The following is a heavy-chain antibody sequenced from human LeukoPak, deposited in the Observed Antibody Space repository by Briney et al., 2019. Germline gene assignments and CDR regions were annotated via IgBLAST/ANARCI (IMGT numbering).Heavy chain of an antibody. CDR3: ARDYKYAFDN. V-gene: IGHV3-48*01. Sequence: PGGSLRLSCAASGFTFSDYSMNWVRQAPGKGLEWISYIGIDSGNTNYADSVKGRFTISGDEAKNSLYLQMNSLRVEGTAVYYCARDYKYAFDNWGQGTLVTVSS. D-gene: IGHD5-24*01. J-gene: IGHJ4*02. CDR1: GFTFSDYS. CDR2: IGIDSGNT.